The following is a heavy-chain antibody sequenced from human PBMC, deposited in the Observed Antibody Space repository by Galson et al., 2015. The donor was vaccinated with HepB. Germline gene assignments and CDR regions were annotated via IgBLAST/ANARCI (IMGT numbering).Heavy chain of an antibody. Sequence: SETLSLTCTVSGGSISSYYWSWIRQPPGKGLEWIGYIYYSGSTNYNPSLKSRVTISVDTSKNQFSLKLSSVTAADTAVYYCARAYVEMATTTFDYWGQGTLVTVSS. J-gene: IGHJ4*02. D-gene: IGHD5-24*01. CDR3: ARAYVEMATTTFDY. CDR1: GGSISSYY. V-gene: IGHV4-59*01. CDR2: IYYSGST.